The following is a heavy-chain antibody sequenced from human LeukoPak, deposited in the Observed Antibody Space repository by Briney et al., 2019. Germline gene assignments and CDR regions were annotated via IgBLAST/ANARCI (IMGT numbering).Heavy chain of an antibody. Sequence: GGSLRLSCAASGFTFSSYGMHWVRQAPGKGLEWVAVISYDGSNKYYADSVKGRFTISRDNSKNTLYLQMNSLRAEDTAVYYCAKELEPGAAAGTEFDYWGQGTLVTVSS. V-gene: IGHV3-30*18. CDR3: AKELEPGAAAGTEFDY. CDR2: ISYDGSNK. D-gene: IGHD6-13*01. J-gene: IGHJ4*02. CDR1: GFTFSSYG.